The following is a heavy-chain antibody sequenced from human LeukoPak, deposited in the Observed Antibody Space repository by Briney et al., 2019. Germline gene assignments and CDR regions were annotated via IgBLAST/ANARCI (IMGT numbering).Heavy chain of an antibody. J-gene: IGHJ5*02. CDR2: INPDGGNT. Sequence: ASVKVSCKASGYTFTNSYIHWVRQAPGQVLEWMGLINPDGGNTNYAQNFQGRVTLTRDMSTTTDYMELSSLRSDDTAVYYCARDNSVGDVAWWFDPWGQGTLVTVSS. V-gene: IGHV1-46*01. CDR3: ARDNSVGDVAWWFDP. D-gene: IGHD1-26*01. CDR1: GYTFTNSY.